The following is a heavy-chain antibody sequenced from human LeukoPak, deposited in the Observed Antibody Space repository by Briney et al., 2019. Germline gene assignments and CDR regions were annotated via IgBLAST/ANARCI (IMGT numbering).Heavy chain of an antibody. CDR3: VRDLGGRSGH. CDR2: INEDGSTT. Sequence: GGSLRLSWAASGFTFSSNWMHWVRQAPGKGLVWVSRINEDGSTTNYADSVKGRSTIFRDNAKNTLYLQMNSLRAEDTAAYYCVRDLGGRSGHWGQGTLVTVSS. CDR1: GFTFSSNW. D-gene: IGHD1-26*01. J-gene: IGHJ4*02. V-gene: IGHV3-74*01.